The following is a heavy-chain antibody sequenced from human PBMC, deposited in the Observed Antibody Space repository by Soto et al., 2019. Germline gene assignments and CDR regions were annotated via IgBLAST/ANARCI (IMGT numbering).Heavy chain of an antibody. CDR1: GYTCSSYG. V-gene: IGHV1-18*01. CDR2: ISGKNANT. J-gene: IGHJ5*02. CDR3: ARDVDIGTRPTGDWFDA. D-gene: IGHD1-7*01. Sequence: ASVKLSCNASGYTCSSYGSTWVRQAPGQGLEWMGWISGKNANTHYAQKVQGRVTMTTDTSTSTAYMELRSLRSDDTAVYFCARDVDIGTRPTGDWFDAWGQGTLVTVSS.